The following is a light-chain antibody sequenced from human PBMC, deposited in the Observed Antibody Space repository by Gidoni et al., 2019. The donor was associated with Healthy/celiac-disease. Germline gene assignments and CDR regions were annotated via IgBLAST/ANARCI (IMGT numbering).Light chain of an antibody. CDR1: QSVSSSY. Sequence: EILLPQSPGTLSLSPGERATLSCRASQSVSSSYLAWYQQKPGQAPRLLIYGASSRSTGIPARFSGSGSGTDFTLTISRLESEDFAVYYCQQYGSSPLTFGGGTKVEIK. J-gene: IGKJ4*01. V-gene: IGKV3-20*01. CDR2: GAS. CDR3: QQYGSSPLT.